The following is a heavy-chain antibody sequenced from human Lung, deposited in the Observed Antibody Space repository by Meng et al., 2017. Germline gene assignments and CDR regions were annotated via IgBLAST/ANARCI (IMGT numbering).Heavy chain of an antibody. J-gene: IGHJ4*02. CDR3: ARDPSNTSGRYAYFDY. D-gene: IGHD6-19*01. V-gene: IGHV1-18*01. CDR1: GYTFTHHG. CDR2: ISCYNGDT. Sequence: QVQLVQSGAEVKKPEASVKVSCKASGYTFTHHGISWIRQAPGQGLEWMGWISCYNGDTNYAQNLQGRVTMTIDKSTSTAYMDLRSLRSDDTAVYYCARDPSNTSGRYAYFDYWGQGTLVTVST.